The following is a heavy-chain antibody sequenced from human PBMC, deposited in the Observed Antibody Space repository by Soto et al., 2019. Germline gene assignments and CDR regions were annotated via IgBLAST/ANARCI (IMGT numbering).Heavy chain of an antibody. V-gene: IGHV3-21*01. CDR3: ARDHMVGATGFDY. D-gene: IGHD1-26*01. CDR1: GFTFSSYS. Sequence: GGSLRLSCAASGFTFSSYSMSWVRQAPGKGLEWVSSISSSSYIYYADSGKGRFTISRDNAKNSLYLQMNSLRAEDTAVYYCARDHMVGATGFDYWGQGTLVTVSS. J-gene: IGHJ4*02. CDR2: ISSSSYI.